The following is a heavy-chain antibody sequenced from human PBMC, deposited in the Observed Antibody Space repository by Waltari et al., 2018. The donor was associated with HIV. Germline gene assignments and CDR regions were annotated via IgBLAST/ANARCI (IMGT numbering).Heavy chain of an antibody. J-gene: IGHJ4*02. D-gene: IGHD3-10*01. V-gene: IGHV3-23*01. Sequence: EVQLLESGGGLVQPGGSLRLSCAASGFTFTNYAMSWVRQAPGKGLEWVSGISGSGGTTHYADSVKGRFTISRDNSKSTLDLEMNSLRAEDTAIYYCAKLWFGDLGAGFWGRGTLVTISS. CDR2: ISGSGGTT. CDR1: GFTFTNYA. CDR3: AKLWFGDLGAGF.